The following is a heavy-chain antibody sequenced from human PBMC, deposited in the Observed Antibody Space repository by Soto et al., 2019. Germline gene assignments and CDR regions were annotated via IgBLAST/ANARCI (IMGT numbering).Heavy chain of an antibody. CDR1: GGSISSGGYY. Sequence: QVQLQESGPGLVKPSQTLSLTCTVSGGSISSGGYYWSWIRQHPGKGLEWIGYIYYSGSTYYNPSLKSRVTLAVDTSKNHFSLKLSSVTAADTAVHYCARGLEYSYGSHWFDPWGQGTLVTVCS. J-gene: IGHJ5*02. V-gene: IGHV4-31*03. D-gene: IGHD5-18*01. CDR3: ARGLEYSYGSHWFDP. CDR2: IYYSGST.